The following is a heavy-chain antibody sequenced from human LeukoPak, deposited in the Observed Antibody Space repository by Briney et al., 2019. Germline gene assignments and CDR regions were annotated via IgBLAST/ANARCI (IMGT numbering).Heavy chain of an antibody. J-gene: IGHJ4*02. CDR1: GGSFSGYN. V-gene: IGHV4-34*01. D-gene: IGHD3-10*01. Sequence: SETLSLTCAVYGGSFSGYNWSWIRQPPGKGLEWIGEINHSGSTNYNPSLKSRVTISVDTSKNQFSLKLSSVTAADTAVYYCARGGLTMVRGVPGLSDYWGQGTLVTVSS. CDR3: ARGGLTMVRGVPGLSDY. CDR2: INHSGST.